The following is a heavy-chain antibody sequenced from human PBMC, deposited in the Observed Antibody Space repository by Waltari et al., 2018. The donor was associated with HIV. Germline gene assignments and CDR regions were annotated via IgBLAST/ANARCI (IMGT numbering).Heavy chain of an antibody. CDR1: GFTFGSYP. D-gene: IGHD3-9*01. CDR2: VSTRGDSK. CDR3: AKTQENFDWLFGSPPFDY. Sequence: EVQLLESGGGLVQPGGSLRLPCAASGFTFGSYPMSWVRQAPETGLEWVSTVSTRGDSKYYADSVKGRFTISRDNSKSTLYLQMNSLRAGDTAVYYCAKTQENFDWLFGSPPFDYWGQGTQVTVSS. V-gene: IGHV3-23*01. J-gene: IGHJ4*02.